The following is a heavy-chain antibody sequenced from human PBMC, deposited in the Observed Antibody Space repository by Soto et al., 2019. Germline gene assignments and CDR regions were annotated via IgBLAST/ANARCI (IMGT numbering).Heavy chain of an antibody. Sequence: QVQLVQSGAEVKKPGSSVKVSCKASGGTFSSYAISWVRQAPGQGLEWMGGIIPIFGTANYAQKFQGRVTITADESTSTAYMELSSLRSEDTAVYYCARDGYSYGYYLGGGNWFDPWGQGTLVTVSS. J-gene: IGHJ5*02. CDR3: ARDGYSYGYYLGGGNWFDP. CDR1: GGTFSSYA. CDR2: IIPIFGTA. V-gene: IGHV1-69*12. D-gene: IGHD5-18*01.